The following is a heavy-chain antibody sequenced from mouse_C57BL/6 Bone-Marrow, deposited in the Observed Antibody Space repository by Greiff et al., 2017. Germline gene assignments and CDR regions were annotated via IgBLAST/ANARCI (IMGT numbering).Heavy chain of an antibody. Sequence: QVQLQQPGAELARPGASVKLSCKASGYTFTSYGISWVKQRTGQGLEWIGEIYPRSGNTYYNEKFKGKATLTADKSSSTAYMELRRLTSEDSAVYFCARRTTPVGGFAYWGQGTLVTVSA. D-gene: IGHD1-1*01. CDR3: ARRTTPVGGFAY. J-gene: IGHJ3*01. CDR2: IYPRSGNT. V-gene: IGHV1-81*01. CDR1: GYTFTSYG.